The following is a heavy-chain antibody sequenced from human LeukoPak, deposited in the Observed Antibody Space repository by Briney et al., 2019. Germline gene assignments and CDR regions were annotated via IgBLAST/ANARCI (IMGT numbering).Heavy chain of an antibody. CDR1: GFTFSSYA. CDR3: AKDQITMIKGFFDY. Sequence: GGSLRLSCAASGFTFSSYAMGWVRQAPGKGLEWVSAISGGGDTTYYADSVKGRFTISRDNSKNTLYLQMNSLRAEDTAVYYCAKDQITMIKGFFDYWGQGTLVTVSS. CDR2: ISGGGDTT. J-gene: IGHJ4*02. V-gene: IGHV3-23*01. D-gene: IGHD3-22*01.